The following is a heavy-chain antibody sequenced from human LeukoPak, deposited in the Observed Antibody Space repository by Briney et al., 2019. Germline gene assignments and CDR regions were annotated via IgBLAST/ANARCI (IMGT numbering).Heavy chain of an antibody. J-gene: IGHJ3*02. D-gene: IGHD3-22*01. CDR3: ARNHLLTYYYDSSGPLGIAFDI. CDR1: GGSFSGYY. V-gene: IGHV4-34*01. Sequence: SETLSLTCADYGGSFSGYYWSWIRQPPGKGLEWIGEINHSGSTNYNPSLKSRVTISVDTSKNQFSLKLSSVTAADTAVYYCARNHLLTYYYDSSGPLGIAFDIWGQGTMVTVSS. CDR2: INHSGST.